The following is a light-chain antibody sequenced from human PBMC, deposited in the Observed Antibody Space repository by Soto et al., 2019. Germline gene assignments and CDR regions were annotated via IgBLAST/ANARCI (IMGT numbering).Light chain of an antibody. Sequence: QSVLTQPPSASGSPGQSVTVSCTGIGGDLRDSNYVSWYQQHPGKAPKLIIYDVTKRPSGVPDRFSGSKSGNTASLTVSGLQAGDEADYYCLTGNNYRVFGTGTKVTVL. CDR3: LTGNNYRV. V-gene: IGLV2-8*01. CDR1: GGDLRDSNY. CDR2: DVT. J-gene: IGLJ1*01.